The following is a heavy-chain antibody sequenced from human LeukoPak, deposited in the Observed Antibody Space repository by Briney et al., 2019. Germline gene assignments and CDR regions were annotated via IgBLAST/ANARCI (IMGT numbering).Heavy chain of an antibody. Sequence: GGSLRLSCAASGFTFSNAWMSWVRQAPGKGLEWVANIKQDGSEKYYVDSVKGRFTISRDNAKNSLYLQMNSLRAEDTAVYYCARDQGYYYGSGIPDYWGQGTLVTVSS. V-gene: IGHV3-7*01. CDR3: ARDQGYYYGSGIPDY. CDR1: GFTFSNAW. D-gene: IGHD3-10*01. J-gene: IGHJ4*02. CDR2: IKQDGSEK.